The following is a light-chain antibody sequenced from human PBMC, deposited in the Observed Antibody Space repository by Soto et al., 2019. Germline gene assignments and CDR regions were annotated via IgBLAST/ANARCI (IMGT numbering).Light chain of an antibody. CDR1: QSITIY. V-gene: IGKV1-39*01. J-gene: IGKJ1*01. CDR3: QQTYTAPRT. CDR2: GAS. Sequence: DIQMTQSPSSLSASGGDRVSITGRASQSITIYLNWYQQQPGKAPRLLIYGASTLQTGVPSRFSGSGSMTDSTLTISDLQPEDFATYYCQQTYTAPRTFGQGTKVDNK.